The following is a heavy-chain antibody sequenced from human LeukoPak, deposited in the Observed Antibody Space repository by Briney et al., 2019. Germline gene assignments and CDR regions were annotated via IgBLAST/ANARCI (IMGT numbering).Heavy chain of an antibody. D-gene: IGHD2-21*02. Sequence: SVKVSCKASGGTFSSYAISWVRQAPGQGLEWMGGIIPIFGTANYAQKFQGRVTITTDESTSTAYMELSSLRSEDTAVYYCARGQHSYCGGDCSTYYFDYWGQGTLVTVS. CDR2: IIPIFGTA. V-gene: IGHV1-69*05. CDR3: ARGQHSYCGGDCSTYYFDY. CDR1: GGTFSSYA. J-gene: IGHJ4*02.